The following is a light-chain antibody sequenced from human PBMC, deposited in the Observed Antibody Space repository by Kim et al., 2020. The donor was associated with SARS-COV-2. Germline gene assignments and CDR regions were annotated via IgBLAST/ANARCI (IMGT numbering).Light chain of an antibody. CDR2: GKN. CDR3: NSRDSSGNHQV. J-gene: IGLJ2*01. Sequence: ALGKTVRITCQEDSLRSYYASWYQQKAGQAPVLVIYGKNNRPSGIPDRFSGSSSGNTASLTITGAQAEDEADYYCNSRDSSGNHQVFGGGTQLTVL. CDR1: SLRSYY. V-gene: IGLV3-19*01.